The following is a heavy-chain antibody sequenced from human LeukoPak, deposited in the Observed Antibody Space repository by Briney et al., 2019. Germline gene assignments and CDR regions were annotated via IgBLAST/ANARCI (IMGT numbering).Heavy chain of an antibody. V-gene: IGHV1-46*01. CDR1: GYRFTSYF. CDR3: ARDFITMTYFDY. CDR2: INPSDGST. Sequence: PGESLKISCKGSGYRFTSYFMHLVRQAPGQGLEWMGIINPSDGSTSYAHNFQGRVTLIRDTSTSTVYMELNSLRSEDTAVYYCARDFITMTYFDYWGQGTLVTVSS. J-gene: IGHJ4*02. D-gene: IGHD3-22*01.